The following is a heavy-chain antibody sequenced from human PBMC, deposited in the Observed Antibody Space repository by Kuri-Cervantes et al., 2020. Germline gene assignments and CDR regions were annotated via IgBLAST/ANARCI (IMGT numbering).Heavy chain of an antibody. Sequence: GESLKISCAASGFTFSSYAMSWVRQAPGKGLEWVSAISGSGGSTYYADSVKGRFTISRDNSKNTLYLQMNSLRAEDTAVYYCAKPDRGVVKDYWGQGTLVTVSS. CDR1: GFTFSSYA. J-gene: IGHJ4*02. CDR3: AKPDRGVVKDY. D-gene: IGHD4-23*01. CDR2: ISGSGGST. V-gene: IGHV3-23*01.